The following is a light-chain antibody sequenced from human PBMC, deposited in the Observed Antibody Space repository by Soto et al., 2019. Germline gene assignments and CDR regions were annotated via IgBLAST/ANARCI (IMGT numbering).Light chain of an antibody. J-gene: IGKJ4*01. CDR1: QRISTY. CDR2: GAS. Sequence: DIQMTQSPSSLSASVGDRVTITCRASQRISTYLNWYQQKPGKAPKLLIYGASTLQGGVPSRFSGSGSGTDFTLTISSLQPEDFATYYCQQYDNLPLTFGGGTKVDIK. V-gene: IGKV1-39*01. CDR3: QQYDNLPLT.